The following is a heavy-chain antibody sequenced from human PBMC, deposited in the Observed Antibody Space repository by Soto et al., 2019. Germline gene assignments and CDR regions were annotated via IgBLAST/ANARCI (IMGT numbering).Heavy chain of an antibody. CDR1: SFTFSSYW. J-gene: IGHJ6*03. CDR2: INSDGSST. CDR3: ARDDRYYDFWSGSEYYYYYMDV. V-gene: IGHV3-74*01. Sequence: GGSLRLSCAASSFTFSSYWMHWIRQAPGKGLVWVSHINSDGSSTSYASSVKGRFTISRENAKNTLYLQMNSLRAEDTAVYYCARDDRYYDFWSGSEYYYYYMDVWGKGTTVTVSS. D-gene: IGHD3-3*01.